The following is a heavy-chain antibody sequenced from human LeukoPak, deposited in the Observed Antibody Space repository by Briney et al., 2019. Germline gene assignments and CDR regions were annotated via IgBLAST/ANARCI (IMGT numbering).Heavy chain of an antibody. V-gene: IGHV4-34*01. CDR2: INHSGST. CDR1: GGSSSGYY. D-gene: IGHD6-13*01. Sequence: SETLSLTCAVYGGSSSGYYWSWIRQPPGKGLEWIGEINHSGSTNYNPSLKSRVTISVDTSKNQFSLKLSSVTAADTAVYYCARNRIAAAGDFDYWGQGTLVTVSS. CDR3: ARNRIAAAGDFDY. J-gene: IGHJ4*02.